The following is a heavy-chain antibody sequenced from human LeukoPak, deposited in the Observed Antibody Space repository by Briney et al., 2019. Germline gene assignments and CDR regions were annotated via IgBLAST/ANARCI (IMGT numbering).Heavy chain of an antibody. J-gene: IGHJ6*04. CDR3: VVGATPVDV. V-gene: IGHV1-69*13. Sequence: ASVKVSCKASGGTFTSYAINWVRQAPGQGLEWMGSIIPIFGTPNYAQKFQGIVTITADESTSTAYMELSSLRSEDTAVYYCVVGATPVDVWGKGTPVTVSS. D-gene: IGHD1-26*01. CDR2: IIPIFGTP. CDR1: GGTFTSYA.